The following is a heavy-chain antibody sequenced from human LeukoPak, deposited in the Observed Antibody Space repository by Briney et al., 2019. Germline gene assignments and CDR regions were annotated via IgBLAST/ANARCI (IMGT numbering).Heavy chain of an antibody. CDR2: INPSGGST. V-gene: IGHV1-46*01. Sequence: ASVKVSCKASGYTFTSYYMHWVRQAPGQGPEWMGIINPSGGSTSYAQKFQGRVTMTRDTSTSTVYMELSSLRSEDTAVYYCARDTWLARHYYYYGMDVWGQGTTVTVSS. CDR1: GYTFTSYY. J-gene: IGHJ6*02. D-gene: IGHD6-19*01. CDR3: ARDTWLARHYYYYGMDV.